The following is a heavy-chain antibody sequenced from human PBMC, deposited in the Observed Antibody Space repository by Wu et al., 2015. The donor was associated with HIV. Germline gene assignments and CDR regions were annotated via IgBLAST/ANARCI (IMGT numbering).Heavy chain of an antibody. D-gene: IGHD3-22*01. V-gene: IGHV1-69*05. CDR3: ARATKTYYYDSSGRSHAFDI. CDR2: IIPIFGTA. Sequence: QVQLVQSGAEVKKPGSSVKVSCKASGGTFSSYAISWVRQAPGQGLEWMGGIIPIFGTANYAQKFQGRVTITTDESTSTAYMELSSLRSEDTAVYYCARATKTYYYDSSGRSHAFDIWGQGTMVTVSS. J-gene: IGHJ3*02. CDR1: GGTFSSYA.